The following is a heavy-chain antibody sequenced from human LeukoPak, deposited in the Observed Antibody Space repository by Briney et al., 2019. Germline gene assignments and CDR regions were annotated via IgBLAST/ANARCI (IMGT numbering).Heavy chain of an antibody. J-gene: IGHJ3*02. CDR3: ARIDAFDI. Sequence: PGGSLRLSCAASGFTLSNYNMNWVRQAPGKGLEWVSYISSRGSYTNYADSVKGRFTISRDNAKNSLYLQMNSLRAEDTAVYYCARIDAFDIWGQGTMVTVSS. V-gene: IGHV3-21*06. CDR2: ISSRGSYT. CDR1: GFTLSNYN.